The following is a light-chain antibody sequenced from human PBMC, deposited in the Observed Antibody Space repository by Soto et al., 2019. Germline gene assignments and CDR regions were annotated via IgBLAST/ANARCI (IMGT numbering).Light chain of an antibody. CDR1: QRVSSY. CDR2: DAS. J-gene: IGKJ4*01. V-gene: IGKV3-11*01. CDR3: QQRSNWLT. Sequence: EIVLTQSPATLSLSPGEIATLSCRASQRVSSYLAWYQQKPGQAPRLLIYDASNRATGIPARFSGSGSGTDFTLTISSLEPEDFAVYYCQQRSNWLTFGGGTKVEIK.